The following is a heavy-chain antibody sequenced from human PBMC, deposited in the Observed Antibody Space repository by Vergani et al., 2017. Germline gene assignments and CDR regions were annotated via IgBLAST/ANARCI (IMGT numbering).Heavy chain of an antibody. J-gene: IGHJ3*02. D-gene: IGHD1-26*01. CDR1: GFTFSSYA. CDR3: ARYTGNAGVILDAFDI. V-gene: IGHV3-30*04. Sequence: QVQLVESGGGVVQPGRSLRLSCAASGFTFSSYAMHWVRQAPGKGLEWVAVISYDGSNKYYADSVKGRFTIARDNSKNTQYLQMNSLRAEDTAVYYCARYTGNAGVILDAFDIWGQGTMVTVSS. CDR2: ISYDGSNK.